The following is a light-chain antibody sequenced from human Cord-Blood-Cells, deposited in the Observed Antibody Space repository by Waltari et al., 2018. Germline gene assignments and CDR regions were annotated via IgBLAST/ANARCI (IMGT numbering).Light chain of an antibody. CDR1: SRRSSYA. V-gene: IGLV4-69*01. CDR3: QSWRSGLRV. Sequence: QLVLPQSPAASASVGASVNLTCTLSSRRSSYAIAWHQQQPETGPGNLMKLNSDGSHRKGDGIPVSCSGSSSGAARYLTISSPQDEDEADFDCQSWRSGLRVFGGGTKLTVL. J-gene: IGLJ3*02. CDR2: LNSDGSH.